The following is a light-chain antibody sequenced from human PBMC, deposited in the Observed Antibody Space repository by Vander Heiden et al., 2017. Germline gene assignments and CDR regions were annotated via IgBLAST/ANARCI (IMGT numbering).Light chain of an antibody. CDR3: QQRSSWPT. CDR1: QSVSSY. J-gene: IGKJ4*01. Sequence: EIVLTQSPATLSLSPGERATLPCRASQSVSSYLAWYQQKPRQAPRLLIYDTSNRATGIPTRFSGSGYGTDFTLTISSLEPEDFAVYYCQQRSSWPTFGGGTKVEIK. CDR2: DTS. V-gene: IGKV3-11*01.